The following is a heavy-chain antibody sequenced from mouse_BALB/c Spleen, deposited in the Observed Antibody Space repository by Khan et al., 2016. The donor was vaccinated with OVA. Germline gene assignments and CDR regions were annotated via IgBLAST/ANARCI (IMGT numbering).Heavy chain of an antibody. J-gene: IGHJ2*01. V-gene: IGHV2-9*02. CDR3: ARNRESDYFDY. CDR1: GFSLTSYG. Sequence: QVQLKESGPGLVAPSQSLSITCTVSGFSLTSYGIHWVRQPPGKGLEWLGIIWAGGSKNYNSAIMSRLSISKDNSRSQVFLKMNSLQTDDTAMYFCARNRESDYFDYWGQGTTRTVSS. CDR2: IWAGGSK.